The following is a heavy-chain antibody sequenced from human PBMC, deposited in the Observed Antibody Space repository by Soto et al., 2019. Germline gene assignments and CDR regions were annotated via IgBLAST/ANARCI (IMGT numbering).Heavy chain of an antibody. J-gene: IGHJ4*02. D-gene: IGHD3-22*01. V-gene: IGHV1-3*01. CDR3: ARGGYFDSSNYLAY. CDR1: GYTFISYG. Sequence: GASVKVSCKASGYTFISYGINWVRQAPGRGLEWMGWINPGNGKTKYSQQFQSRVIIDRDTSASTAYMELSSLRSEDTAVYYCARGGYFDSSNYLAYWGLGTLVTVSS. CDR2: INPGNGKT.